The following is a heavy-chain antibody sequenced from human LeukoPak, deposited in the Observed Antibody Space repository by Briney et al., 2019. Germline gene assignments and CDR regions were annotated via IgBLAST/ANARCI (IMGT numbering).Heavy chain of an antibody. CDR1: GFTFSRHW. Sequence: GGSLRLSCVASGFTFSRHWMSWVRQAPGKGLEWVANIKQDGSEKYYVDSVKGRFTISRDNAKNSLYLQMNSLRAEDTAVYYCASTEWGYWGQGTLVTVSS. CDR2: IKQDGSEK. J-gene: IGHJ4*02. CDR3: ASTEWGY. D-gene: IGHD1-14*01. V-gene: IGHV3-7*01.